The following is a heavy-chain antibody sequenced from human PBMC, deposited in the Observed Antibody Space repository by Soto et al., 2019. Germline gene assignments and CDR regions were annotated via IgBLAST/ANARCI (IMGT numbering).Heavy chain of an antibody. CDR1: GYSFSNYV. CDR3: AKVSRKGSAIDFDY. V-gene: IGHV1-8*01. D-gene: IGHD3-10*01. Sequence: QVQLVQSGAELKKPWASVKVSFKASGYSFSNYVMNWVREATGQGPEWIGWVNPNNGDTGYAQKFQGRVTLTTDISTTTAYMELTSLRSEDTAIYYCAKVSRKGSAIDFDYWGQGTLITVSS. CDR2: VNPNNGDT. J-gene: IGHJ4*02.